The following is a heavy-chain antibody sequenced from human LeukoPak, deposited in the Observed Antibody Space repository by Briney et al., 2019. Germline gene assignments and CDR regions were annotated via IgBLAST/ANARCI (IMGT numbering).Heavy chain of an antibody. CDR3: ARHAGDSGYDYFDY. D-gene: IGHD5-12*01. CDR1: GGSISSYC. V-gene: IGHV4-59*01. J-gene: IGHJ4*02. Sequence: SETLSLTCTVSGGSISSYCWSWIRQPPGKGLEWIGYIYYTGNTNYNPSLKSRVTMSIDTSKNQFSLKLSSVTAADTAVYYCARHAGDSGYDYFDYWGQETLVTVSS. CDR2: IYYTGNT.